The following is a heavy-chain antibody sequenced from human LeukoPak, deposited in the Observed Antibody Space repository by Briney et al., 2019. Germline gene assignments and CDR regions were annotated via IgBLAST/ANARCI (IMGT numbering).Heavy chain of an antibody. Sequence: SETLSLTCTVSGGSISSGGYCWSWIRQHPGKGLEWIGYIYYSGSTYYNPSLKSRVTISVDTSKNQFSLKLSSVTAADTAVYYCAVSWTGYYINWGQGTLVTVSS. CDR3: AVSWTGYYIN. CDR1: GGSISSGGYC. J-gene: IGHJ4*02. CDR2: IYYSGST. D-gene: IGHD3/OR15-3a*01. V-gene: IGHV4-31*03.